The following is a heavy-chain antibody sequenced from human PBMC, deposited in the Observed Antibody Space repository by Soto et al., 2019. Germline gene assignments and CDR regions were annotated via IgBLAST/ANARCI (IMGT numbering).Heavy chain of an antibody. V-gene: IGHV4-34*01. J-gene: IGHJ1*01. CDR1: GRPFRGYY. CDR2: INHSGST. Sequence: PSEPLSHLYTHFGRPFRGYYWTWIRQPPGKGLEWIGEINHSGSTNYNPSLKSRVTISADTSKNQFSLKLNSMTAADTAVYYCARGEGGFQYWGQG. CDR3: ARGEGGFQY.